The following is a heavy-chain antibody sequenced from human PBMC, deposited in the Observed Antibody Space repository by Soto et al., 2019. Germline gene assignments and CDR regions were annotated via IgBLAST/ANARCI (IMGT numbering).Heavy chain of an antibody. V-gene: IGHV1-18*01. D-gene: IGHD2-15*01. J-gene: IGHJ6*02. Sequence: ASVKVSCKASGYTFTSYGISWVRQAPGQGLEWMGWISAYNGNTNYAQKLQGRVTMTTDTSTSTAYMELRSLRSEDTAVYYCARAGCSGGSCLTYYYYYGMDVWGQGTTVTVSS. CDR3: ARAGCSGGSCLTYYYYYGMDV. CDR1: GYTFTSYG. CDR2: ISAYNGNT.